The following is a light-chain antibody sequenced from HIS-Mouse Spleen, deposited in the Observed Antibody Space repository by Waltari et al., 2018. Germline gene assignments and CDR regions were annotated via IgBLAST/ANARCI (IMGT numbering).Light chain of an antibody. J-gene: IGLJ1*01. CDR3: SSYTSSSTPYV. Sequence: QSALTQPASASGSPGQSIPISCTGTSSDFGGYNYVSWYQQNPGKAPKLMIYEVSNRPSGVSNRFSGSKSGNTASLTISGLQAEDEADYYCSSYTSSSTPYVFGTGTKVTVL. CDR2: EVS. V-gene: IGLV2-14*01. CDR1: SSDFGGYNY.